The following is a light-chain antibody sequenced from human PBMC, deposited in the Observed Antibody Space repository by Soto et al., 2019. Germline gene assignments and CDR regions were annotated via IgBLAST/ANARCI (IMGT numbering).Light chain of an antibody. J-gene: IGLJ3*02. CDR3: SSYARNSIRM. CDR1: SSDIGGYNF. CDR2: EVS. V-gene: IGLV2-14*01. Sequence: QSVLTQPASVSGFPGQSITISCTGTSSDIGGYNFVSWYQQHPGKAPKVMIDEVSNRPSGVSNRFSGSKSGNTASLTISGLQAEDEGEYYCSSYARNSIRMFGGGTKLTVL.